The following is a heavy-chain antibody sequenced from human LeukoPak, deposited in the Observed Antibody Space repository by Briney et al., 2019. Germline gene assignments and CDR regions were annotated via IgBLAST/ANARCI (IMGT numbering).Heavy chain of an antibody. CDR3: ARDGGATGDLDY. J-gene: IGHJ4*02. V-gene: IGHV3-33*01. Sequence: PGGSLRLSCAASGFTFSNYGMHWVRQAPGKGLEWMTIIWYDGSNKYYADSVKGRFTISRDNPKNTLYLQMNSLRAEDTAVYYCARDGGATGDLDYWSQGTLVTVSS. D-gene: IGHD4-17*01. CDR1: GFTFSNYG. CDR2: IWYDGSNK.